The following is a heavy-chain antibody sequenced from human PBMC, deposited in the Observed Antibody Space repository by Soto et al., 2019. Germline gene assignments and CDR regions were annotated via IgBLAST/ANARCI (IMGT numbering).Heavy chain of an antibody. CDR3: ARDISRYCSGGSCHRITYNWFDP. J-gene: IGHJ5*02. CDR1: GYTFTSYA. V-gene: IGHV1-3*01. CDR2: INAGNGNT. Sequence: QVQLVQSGAEVKKPGASVKVSCKASGYTFTSYAMHWVRQAPGQRLEWMGWINAGNGNTKYSQKFQGRVTITRDTSASTDYMELSSLRSEDTAVYYCARDISRYCSGGSCHRITYNWFDPWGQGTLVTVSS. D-gene: IGHD2-15*01.